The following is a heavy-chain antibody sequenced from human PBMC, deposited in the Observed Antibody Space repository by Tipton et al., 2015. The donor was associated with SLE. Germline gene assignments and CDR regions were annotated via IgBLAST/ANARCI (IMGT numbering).Heavy chain of an antibody. Sequence: AGLVKPSDTLSLTCAVYGGSFSSYYWSWIRQPPGRGLEWIGEVNHRGSASYNPSLKSRVTISVDTSKNQFSLKLSSVTAADTAVYYCASQNWNYYYWGQGKLVTVSS. J-gene: IGHJ4*02. CDR3: ASQNWNYYY. CDR1: GGSFSSYY. CDR2: VNHRGSA. V-gene: IGHV4-34*01. D-gene: IGHD1-7*01.